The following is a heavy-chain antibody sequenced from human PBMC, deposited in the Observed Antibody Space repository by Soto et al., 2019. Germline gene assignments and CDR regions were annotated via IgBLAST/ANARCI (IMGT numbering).Heavy chain of an antibody. Sequence: ASVKVSCKASGYTFTSYGISWVRQAPGQGLEWMGWISAYNGNTNYAQKLQGRVTMTTDTSTSTAYMELRSLRSDDTAVYYCARDILGFVVLVAATGPYYYYYGMDVWGQGTMVTVSS. CDR3: ARDILGFVVLVAATGPYYYYYGMDV. CDR2: ISAYNGNT. V-gene: IGHV1-18*01. CDR1: GYTFTSYG. D-gene: IGHD2-15*01. J-gene: IGHJ6*02.